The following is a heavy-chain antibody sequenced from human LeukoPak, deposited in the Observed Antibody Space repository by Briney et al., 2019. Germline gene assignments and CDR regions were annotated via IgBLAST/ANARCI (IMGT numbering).Heavy chain of an antibody. CDR1: GGSISSSDYY. CDR3: ARTVGTHRFDY. Sequence: SETLSLTCTVSGGSISSSDYYWGWIRQPPGERLEWIGTIYYNGNTYYNPSLQSRVIISVDTSKNQFSLKLTSVTAPDTAVYYCARTVGTHRFDYWGQGILVTVSS. V-gene: IGHV4-39*01. D-gene: IGHD4-23*01. J-gene: IGHJ4*02. CDR2: IYYNGNT.